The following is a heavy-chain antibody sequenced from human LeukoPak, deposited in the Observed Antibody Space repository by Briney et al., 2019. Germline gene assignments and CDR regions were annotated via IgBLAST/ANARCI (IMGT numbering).Heavy chain of an antibody. CDR1: GASISRSDYY. CDR2: IYYSGST. Sequence: SETLSLTCTVSGASISRSDYYWGWIRQPPGKGLEWIGSIYYSGSTYYNPSLKSRVTISVDTSKNQFSLKLSSVTAADTAVYYCARSHWGPYGSRIANWFDPWGQGTLVTVSS. CDR3: ARSHWGPYGSRIANWFDP. D-gene: IGHD6-13*01. V-gene: IGHV4-39*07. J-gene: IGHJ5*02.